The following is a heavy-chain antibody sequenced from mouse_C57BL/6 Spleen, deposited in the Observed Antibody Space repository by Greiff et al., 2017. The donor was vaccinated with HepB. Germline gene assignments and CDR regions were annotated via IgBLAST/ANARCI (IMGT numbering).Heavy chain of an antibody. V-gene: IGHV5-9-1*02. J-gene: IGHJ2*01. CDR2: ISSGGDYI. Sequence: EVKLVESGAGLVKPGGSLKLSCAASGFTFSSYAMSWVRQTPEKRLEWVAYISSGGDYIYYADTVKGRFTISRDNARNTLFLQMSSLKSEDTAMYYCTRDEIYPDDWGEGTTLTVSS. CDR3: TRDEIYPDD. CDR1: GFTFSSYA. D-gene: IGHD2-1*01.